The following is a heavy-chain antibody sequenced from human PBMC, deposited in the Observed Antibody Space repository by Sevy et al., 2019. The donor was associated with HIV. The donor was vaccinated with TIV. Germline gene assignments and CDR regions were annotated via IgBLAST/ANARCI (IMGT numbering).Heavy chain of an antibody. CDR1: GFTFSIHA. J-gene: IGHJ4*02. D-gene: IGHD1-26*01. V-gene: IGHV3-23*01. Sequence: GGSLRLSCAASGFTFSIHAMSWVRQAPGKGLEWVSAISDSGTTTYYKDSVKGRFTISRDNSKNTLYLQMDGLRAEDTAIYYCARAFTGGYQQPFDYWGQGTLVTVSS. CDR2: ISDSGTTT. CDR3: ARAFTGGYQQPFDY.